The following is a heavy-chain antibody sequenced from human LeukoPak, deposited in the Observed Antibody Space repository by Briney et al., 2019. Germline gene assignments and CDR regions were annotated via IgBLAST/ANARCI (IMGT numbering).Heavy chain of an antibody. J-gene: IGHJ4*02. Sequence: GGSLRLSCVASGFTFSSYAMSWVRQAPGKGLEWVSAISNSGGSTYYADSVKGRFAISRDNPKNTLYLQMNSLRAEDTAVYYCAKGLTYNSGSRGYFDYWGQGTLVTVSS. V-gene: IGHV3-23*01. D-gene: IGHD6-19*01. CDR2: ISNSGGST. CDR1: GFTFSSYA. CDR3: AKGLTYNSGSRGYFDY.